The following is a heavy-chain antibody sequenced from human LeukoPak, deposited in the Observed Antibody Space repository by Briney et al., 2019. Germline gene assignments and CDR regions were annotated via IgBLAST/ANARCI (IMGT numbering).Heavy chain of an antibody. D-gene: IGHD1-26*01. V-gene: IGHV3-20*04. CDR3: ARELGEWEPYMDV. Sequence: GGSLRLSCAASGFTFDDYGLSWVRQAPGKGLEWVPGINWNGGSTGYADSVKGRFTISRVNAKNSLYLQMNSLRAEDTALYYCARELGEWEPYMDVWGKGTTVTVSS. CDR1: GFTFDDYG. CDR2: INWNGGST. J-gene: IGHJ6*03.